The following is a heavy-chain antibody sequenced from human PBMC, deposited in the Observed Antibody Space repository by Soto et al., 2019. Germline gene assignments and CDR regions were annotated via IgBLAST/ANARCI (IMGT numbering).Heavy chain of an antibody. V-gene: IGHV3-23*01. CDR3: ARSLFMVARDNEPFDY. Sequence: GSLRLSCAASGYPFSSYAISCVRQTPEQGREVGEGIRAGCNERCYADCMQVRFTFTRDNTRNILDLQMNSRIADDTAMYFCARSLFMVARDNEPFDYWGQGTLVTVSS. J-gene: IGHJ4*02. CDR1: GYPFSSYA. CDR2: IRAGCNER. D-gene: IGHD3-3*02.